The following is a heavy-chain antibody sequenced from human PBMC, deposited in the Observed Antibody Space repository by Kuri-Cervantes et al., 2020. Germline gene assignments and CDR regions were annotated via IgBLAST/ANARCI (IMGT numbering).Heavy chain of an antibody. Sequence: SVKVSCKASGGTFSSYAISWVRQAPGQGLEWMGGMIPIFGTANYAQKFQGRVTITADKSTSTAYMELSSLRSEDTAVYYCARERDYVWGSYPMDVWGKGTTVTVSS. CDR1: GGTFSSYA. J-gene: IGHJ6*04. CDR3: ARERDYVWGSYPMDV. D-gene: IGHD3-16*02. CDR2: MIPIFGTA. V-gene: IGHV1-69*06.